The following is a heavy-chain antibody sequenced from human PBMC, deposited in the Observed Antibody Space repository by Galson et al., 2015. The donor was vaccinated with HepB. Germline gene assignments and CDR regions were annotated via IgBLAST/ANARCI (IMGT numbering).Heavy chain of an antibody. Sequence: SLRLSCAASGFTVSSNYMSWVRQAPGKGLEWVSVIYTGGDTFYADSVKGRFTISRDDSKNTLYLQMNSLRAEDTALYYCARGRTHVYGDYFDCWGQGTLVTVSS. CDR3: ARGRTHVYGDYFDC. CDR2: IYTGGDT. CDR1: GFTVSSNY. J-gene: IGHJ4*02. D-gene: IGHD4-17*01. V-gene: IGHV3-53*01.